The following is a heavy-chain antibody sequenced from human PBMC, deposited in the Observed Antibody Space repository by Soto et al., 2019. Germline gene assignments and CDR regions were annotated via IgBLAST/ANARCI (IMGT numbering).Heavy chain of an antibody. CDR2: LSGSGAST. D-gene: IGHD3-3*01. Sequence: PGGSLRLSCAASGFTFSGFAMSWVRQAPGKGLECVSTLSGSGASTYYADSVKGRFTISRDNSKNTLYLQMNSLRGEDTAVYYCAKVTSGYFDYWGQGTLVTVSS. V-gene: IGHV3-23*01. J-gene: IGHJ4*02. CDR1: GFTFSGFA. CDR3: AKVTSGYFDY.